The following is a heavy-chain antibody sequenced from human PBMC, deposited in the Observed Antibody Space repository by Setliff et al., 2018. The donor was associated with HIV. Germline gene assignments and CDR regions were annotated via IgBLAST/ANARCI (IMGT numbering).Heavy chain of an antibody. J-gene: IGHJ3*01. CDR2: INWNGGST. Sequence: GGSLRLSCAASGFTFDDYGMSWVRQAPGKGLEWVSGINWNGGSTGYADSVKGRFTISRDNAKNSLYLQMNTLRAEDTAVYYCARGQFRLRPDSLDLWGQGTLVTVSS. CDR1: GFTFDDYG. D-gene: IGHD2-21*01. CDR3: ARGQFRLRPDSLDL. V-gene: IGHV3-20*04.